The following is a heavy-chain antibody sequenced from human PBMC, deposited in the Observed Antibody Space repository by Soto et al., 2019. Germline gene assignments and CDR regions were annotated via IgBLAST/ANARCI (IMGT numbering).Heavy chain of an antibody. V-gene: IGHV1-69*05. CDR3: ARAYYDSSGYYFFDY. CDR1: GGTFSSYA. D-gene: IGHD3-22*01. CDR2: IIPIFGTA. J-gene: IGHJ4*02. Sequence: SLKVSCKASGGTFSSYAISWVRQAPGQGLEWMGGIIPIFGTANYAQKFQGRVTMTTDTSASTAYMELRSLRSDDTAVYYCARAYYDSSGYYFFDYWGQGILVTVSS.